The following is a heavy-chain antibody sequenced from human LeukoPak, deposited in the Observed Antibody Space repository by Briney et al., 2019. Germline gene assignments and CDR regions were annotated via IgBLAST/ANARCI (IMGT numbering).Heavy chain of an antibody. Sequence: ASVKVSCKASGYTFTSYDINWVRQATGQGLEWMGWMNPNSGNTGYAQKFQGRVTITRNTSISTAYMELRSLRSDDTAVYYCARDASGSYDNWGQGTLVTVSS. J-gene: IGHJ4*02. CDR1: GYTFTSYD. D-gene: IGHD1-26*01. V-gene: IGHV1-8*03. CDR3: ARDASGSYDN. CDR2: MNPNSGNT.